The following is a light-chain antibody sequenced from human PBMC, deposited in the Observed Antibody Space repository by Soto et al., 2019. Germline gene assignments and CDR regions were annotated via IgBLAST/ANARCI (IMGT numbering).Light chain of an antibody. V-gene: IGKV1-39*01. CDR2: AAS. J-gene: IGKJ5*01. CDR1: QGIRND. CDR3: QQSYSTPSIT. Sequence: DIQISQSPSSVSASVGDRVTITCRASQGIRNDLAWYQQKPGKAPKLLIYAASSLQSGVPSRFSGSGSGTDFTLTISSLQPEDFATYYCQQSYSTPSITFGQGTRLEI.